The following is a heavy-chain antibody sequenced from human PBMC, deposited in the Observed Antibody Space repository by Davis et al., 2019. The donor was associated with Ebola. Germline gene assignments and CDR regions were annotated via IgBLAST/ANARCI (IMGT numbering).Heavy chain of an antibody. J-gene: IGHJ4*02. D-gene: IGHD1-26*01. V-gene: IGHV4-34*01. CDR3: ARDSGSFLFDY. Sequence: GSLRLSCAVYGGSFSGYYWSWIRQPPGKGLEWIGSIYYSGSTYYNPSLKSRVTISVDTSKNQFSLKLSSVTAADTAVYYCARDSGSFLFDYWGQGTLVTVSS. CDR2: IYYSGST. CDR1: GGSFSGYY.